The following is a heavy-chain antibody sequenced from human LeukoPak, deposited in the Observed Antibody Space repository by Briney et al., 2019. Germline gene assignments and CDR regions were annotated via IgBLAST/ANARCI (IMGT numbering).Heavy chain of an antibody. D-gene: IGHD3-3*01. Sequence: PGGSLRLSCVASGFTFSSYAMHWVRQAPGKGLEWVTVISYDGSDEYYADSVKGRFTISRDNSKNTLYLQMNSLRAEDTAVYYCARAPTPDITIFGVAINHLQYFDYWGQGTLVTVSS. CDR3: ARAPTPDITIFGVAINHLQYFDY. J-gene: IGHJ4*02. CDR2: ISYDGSDE. CDR1: GFTFSSYA. V-gene: IGHV3-30-3*01.